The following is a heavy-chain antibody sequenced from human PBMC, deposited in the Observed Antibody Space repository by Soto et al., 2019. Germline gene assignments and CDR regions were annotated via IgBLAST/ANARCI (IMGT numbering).Heavy chain of an antibody. CDR2: IYHSGST. CDR1: SGSISSSNW. CDR3: ARDPIYCTNGVCYKGRFDY. D-gene: IGHD2-8*01. J-gene: IGHJ4*02. V-gene: IGHV4-4*02. Sequence: SETLSLTCAVSSGSISSSNWWSWVRQPPGKGLEWIGEIYHSGSTNYNPSLKSRVTISVDKSKNQFSLKLSSVTAADTAVYYCARDPIYCTNGVCYKGRFDYWGQGTLVTVSS.